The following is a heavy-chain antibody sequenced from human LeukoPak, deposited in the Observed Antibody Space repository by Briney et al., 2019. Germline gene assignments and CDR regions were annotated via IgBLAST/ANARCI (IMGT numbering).Heavy chain of an antibody. Sequence: SQTLSLTCAISGDSVSSNSAAWNWIRQSPSRGLEWLGRTYYRSKWYNDFAVSVKSRITINPDTSKNQFSLQLNSVTPEDTAVYYCAKAVRYAGAVTTSGAWFDPWGQGTLVTVSS. CDR3: AKAVRYAGAVTTSGAWFDP. CDR2: TYYRSKWYN. CDR1: GDSVSSNSAA. J-gene: IGHJ5*02. D-gene: IGHD4-17*01. V-gene: IGHV6-1*01.